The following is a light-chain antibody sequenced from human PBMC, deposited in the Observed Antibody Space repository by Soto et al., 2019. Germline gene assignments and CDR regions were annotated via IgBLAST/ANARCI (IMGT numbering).Light chain of an antibody. CDR1: SSDVGGYNY. CDR3: SSYTSSSTLDVV. Sequence: QSVLTQPASVSGSPGQSITISCTGTSSDVGGYNYVSWYQQHPGKAPKLMIYDVSNRPSGVSNRFSGSKSGNTASLTIPGLQADDEADYYCSSYTSSSTLDVVFGGGTQLTVL. CDR2: DVS. V-gene: IGLV2-14*01. J-gene: IGLJ2*01.